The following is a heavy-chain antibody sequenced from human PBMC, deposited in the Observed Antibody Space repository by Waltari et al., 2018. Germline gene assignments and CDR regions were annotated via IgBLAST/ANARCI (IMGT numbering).Heavy chain of an antibody. J-gene: IGHJ4*02. CDR1: GFTFSSSW. Sequence: EVQLVESGGGLVQPGESLRLSCRASGFTFSSSWMDWVRQAPGKGLEWVANIKPDGSETHYVDSVQGRFTISRDNAQNLLYLQMNSLRAEDAAVYYCSVSINSWGQGTLVTVSS. V-gene: IGHV3-7*01. CDR2: IKPDGSET. CDR3: SVSINS.